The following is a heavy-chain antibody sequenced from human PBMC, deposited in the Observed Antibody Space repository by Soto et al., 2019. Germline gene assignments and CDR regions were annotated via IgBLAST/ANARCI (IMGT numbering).Heavy chain of an antibody. J-gene: IGHJ6*02. CDR2: IYYSGST. Sequence: SETLSLTCTVSGGSISSGDYYWSWIRQPPGKGLEWIGYIYYSGSTYYNPSLKSRVTISVDTSKNQFSLKLSSVTAADTAVYYCATAGGEKRYYYGMDVWGQGTTVTVSS. CDR1: GGSISSGDYY. D-gene: IGHD3-16*01. V-gene: IGHV4-30-4*01. CDR3: ATAGGEKRYYYGMDV.